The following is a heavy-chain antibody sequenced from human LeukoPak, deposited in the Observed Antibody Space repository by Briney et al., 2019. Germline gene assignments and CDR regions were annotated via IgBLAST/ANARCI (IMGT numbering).Heavy chain of an antibody. CDR2: IKSKTDGGTT. D-gene: IGHD6-19*01. V-gene: IGHV3-15*01. CDR3: TSSGWDDVSFDY. CDR1: GFTFSNAW. Sequence: GGSLRLSCAASGFTFSNAWMSWVRQAPGKGLEWVGRIKSKTDGGTTDYAAPVKGRFTISRDDSKNTLYLQMNSLKTEDTAVYYCTSSGWDDVSFDYWGQGTLVTVSS. J-gene: IGHJ4*02.